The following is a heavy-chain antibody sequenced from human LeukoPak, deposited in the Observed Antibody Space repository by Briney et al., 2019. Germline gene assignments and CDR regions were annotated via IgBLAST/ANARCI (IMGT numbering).Heavy chain of an antibody. D-gene: IGHD3-9*01. V-gene: IGHV1-46*01. CDR3: ARCPILTGYDYYYYYMDV. CDR1: GYSLTELS. CDR2: INPSGGST. J-gene: IGHJ6*03. Sequence: ASVKVSCKVSGYSLTELSMHWVRQAPGQGLEWMGIINPSGGSTSYAQKFQGRVTMTRDTSTSTAYMELSSLRSEDTAVYYCARCPILTGYDYYYYYMDVWGKGTTVTVSS.